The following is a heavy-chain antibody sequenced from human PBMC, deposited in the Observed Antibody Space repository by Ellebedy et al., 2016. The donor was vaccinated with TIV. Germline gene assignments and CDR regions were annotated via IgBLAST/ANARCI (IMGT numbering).Heavy chain of an antibody. CDR2: VSYDGNDK. Sequence: PGGSLRLSCAASGFTFSSYAAHWVRQAPGKGPQWVAVVSYDGNDKSYADSVKGRFTISRDNSKSTLYLQMSSLTAEDTAMYYCARDPALYAHPKYFFDYWGQGALVIVSS. CDR3: ARDPALYAHPKYFFDY. D-gene: IGHD5/OR15-5a*01. CDR1: GFTFSSYA. J-gene: IGHJ4*02. V-gene: IGHV3-30*15.